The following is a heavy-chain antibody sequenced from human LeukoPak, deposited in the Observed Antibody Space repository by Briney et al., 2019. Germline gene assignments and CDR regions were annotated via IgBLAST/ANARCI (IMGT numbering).Heavy chain of an antibody. V-gene: IGHV3-43*02. Sequence: TGGSLRLSCAASGFTFDDYAMHWVRQAPGKGLEWVSLISGDGGSTYYADSVRGRFTISRDNAKNSLYLHMDSLRAEDTAIYYCARDGNLIYFDSSGYLDSWGQGTLVTVSS. D-gene: IGHD3-22*01. CDR3: ARDGNLIYFDSSGYLDS. J-gene: IGHJ4*02. CDR2: ISGDGGST. CDR1: GFTFDDYA.